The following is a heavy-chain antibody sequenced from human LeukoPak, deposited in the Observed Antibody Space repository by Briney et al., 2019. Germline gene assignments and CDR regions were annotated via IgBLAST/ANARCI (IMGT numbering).Heavy chain of an antibody. Sequence: ASVKVSCKASGYTFTAYYMHWVRQAPGQGLEWMGWINPDSGGTKYVQKFQGRVTMTRDTSISTAYMELSRLRSDDTAVYYCARVASSSSFDYWGQGTLVTVSS. CDR3: ARVASSSSFDY. J-gene: IGHJ4*02. CDR1: GYTFTAYY. CDR2: INPDSGGT. D-gene: IGHD6-6*01. V-gene: IGHV1-2*02.